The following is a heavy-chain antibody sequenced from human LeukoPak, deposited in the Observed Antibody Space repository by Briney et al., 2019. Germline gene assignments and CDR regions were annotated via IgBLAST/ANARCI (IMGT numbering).Heavy chain of an antibody. V-gene: IGHV3-23*01. CDR3: AKASVGSIAARQAFDP. CDR2: ISSSGGST. CDR1: GFTFSSYA. Sequence: GGSLRLSCAASGFTFSSYAMSWVRQAPGKGLEWVSAISSSGGSTYYADSVKGRFTISRDNSKNTLYLQMNSLRAEDTAVYYCAKASVGSIAARQAFDPWGQGTLVTVSS. D-gene: IGHD6-6*01. J-gene: IGHJ5*02.